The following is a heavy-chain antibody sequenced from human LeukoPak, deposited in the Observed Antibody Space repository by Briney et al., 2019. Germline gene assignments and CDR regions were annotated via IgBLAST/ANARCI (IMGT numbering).Heavy chain of an antibody. CDR1: GASISSYY. V-gene: IGHV4-59*01. CDR2: ISNSGRT. J-gene: IGHJ4*02. Sequence: PSETLSLTCTVSGASISSYYWSWIRQPPGKGLDWIGYISNSGRTTYNPSLMSRVTISVDTSKNQFSLRLSSVTTADMAVYYCAMVGHIVAAGTYDYWGQGTLVTVSS. D-gene: IGHD6-13*01. CDR3: AMVGHIVAAGTYDY.